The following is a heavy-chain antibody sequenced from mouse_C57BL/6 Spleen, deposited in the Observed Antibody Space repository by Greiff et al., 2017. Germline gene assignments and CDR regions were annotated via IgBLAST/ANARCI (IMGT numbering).Heavy chain of an antibody. Sequence: VQLQQSGAELVKPGASVKVSCKASGYTFTSYWMHWVKQRPGQGLEWIGRINPSDSDTNYNPKFKGQATLTVDQSSSTAYMQLSSLTSEDSAVYYGAIKYYGSSIGLAYWGQGTLVTVSA. J-gene: IGHJ3*01. V-gene: IGHV1-74*01. CDR2: INPSDSDT. D-gene: IGHD1-1*01. CDR3: AIKYYGSSIGLAY. CDR1: GYTFTSYW.